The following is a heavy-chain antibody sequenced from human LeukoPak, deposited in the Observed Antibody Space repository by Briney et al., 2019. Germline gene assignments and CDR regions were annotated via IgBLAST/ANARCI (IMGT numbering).Heavy chain of an antibody. Sequence: SETLSLTCAVYGGSFSGYYWSWIRQPPGKGLEWIGEINHSGSTNYNPSLKSRVTISVDTSKSQFSLKLSSVTAADTAVYYCASGSPRTNDAFDIWGQGTMVTVSS. CDR2: INHSGST. V-gene: IGHV4-34*01. J-gene: IGHJ3*02. CDR1: GGSFSGYY. CDR3: ASGSPRTNDAFDI.